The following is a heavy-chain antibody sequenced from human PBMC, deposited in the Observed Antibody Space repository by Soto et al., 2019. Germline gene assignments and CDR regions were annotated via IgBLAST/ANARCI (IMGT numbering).Heavy chain of an antibody. CDR2: ISGSGGST. V-gene: IGHV3-23*01. CDR3: ASHRGNFWSGYLAY. D-gene: IGHD3-3*01. J-gene: IGHJ4*02. CDR1: GFTFSSYA. Sequence: PGGSLRLSCAASGFTFSSYAMSWVRQAPGKGLEWVSAISGSGGSTYYADSVKGRFTISRDNSKNTLYLQMNSLRAEDTAVYYCASHRGNFWSGYLAYWGQGTLVTVSS.